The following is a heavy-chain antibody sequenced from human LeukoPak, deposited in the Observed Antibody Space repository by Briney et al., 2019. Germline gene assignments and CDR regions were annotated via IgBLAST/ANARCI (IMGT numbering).Heavy chain of an antibody. J-gene: IGHJ4*02. CDR3: ARVRRYSSSTRDFDY. V-gene: IGHV1-2*02. CDR2: INPNSGGT. CDR1: GYTFTGYY. Sequence: ASVKVSCKASGYTFTGYYMHWVRQAPGQGLEWMGWINPNSGGTNYAQKFQGRVTMTRDTSISTAYMELSRLRSGDTAVYYCARVRRYSSSTRDFDYWGQGTLVTVSS. D-gene: IGHD6-6*01.